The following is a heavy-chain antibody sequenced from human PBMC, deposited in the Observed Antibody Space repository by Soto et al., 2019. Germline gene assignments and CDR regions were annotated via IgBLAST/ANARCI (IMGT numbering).Heavy chain of an antibody. D-gene: IGHD5-12*01. Sequence: QVQLQESGPGLVKPSQTLSLTCTVSGGSISSGGYSWTWIRQHPGKGLEWIGYIYYSGSTYYKPSLKSRVTISVDTSKNQVSLKLSSVTAADTAVYYCAVASTWHPGAFDIWGQGTTVTVSS. J-gene: IGHJ3*02. CDR1: GGSISSGGYS. CDR2: IYYSGST. CDR3: AVASTWHPGAFDI. V-gene: IGHV4-31*03.